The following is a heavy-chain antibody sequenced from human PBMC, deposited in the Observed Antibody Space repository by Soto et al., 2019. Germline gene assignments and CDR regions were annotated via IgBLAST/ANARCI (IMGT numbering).Heavy chain of an antibody. CDR1: GFTLSSYG. D-gene: IGHD2-2*01. J-gene: IGHJ6*02. Sequence: TGGSLRLSCAASGFTLSSYGMHWVRQSPGKGLEWVAAISYDGAVRNYADSVKGRFTISRDTSNNTVYLQMNSLRPEDTAVYYCAKWGVCSTLFPPLADHYYVMDVWAQGTTVPVSS. CDR2: ISYDGAVR. V-gene: IGHV3-30*18. CDR3: AKWGVCSTLFPPLADHYYVMDV.